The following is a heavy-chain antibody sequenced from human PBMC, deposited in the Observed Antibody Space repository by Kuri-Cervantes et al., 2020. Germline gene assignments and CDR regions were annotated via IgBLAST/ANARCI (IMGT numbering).Heavy chain of an antibody. Sequence: GESLKISCAASGFTFSSYGMHWVRQAPGKGLEWGAVISYDGSNKYYADSVKGRFTISRDNSKNTLYLQMNSLRAEDTAVYYCARDPTLGMIVVVSDAFDIWGQGTMVTVSS. J-gene: IGHJ3*02. D-gene: IGHD3-22*01. CDR3: ARDPTLGMIVVVSDAFDI. V-gene: IGHV3-30*03. CDR2: ISYDGSNK. CDR1: GFTFSSYG.